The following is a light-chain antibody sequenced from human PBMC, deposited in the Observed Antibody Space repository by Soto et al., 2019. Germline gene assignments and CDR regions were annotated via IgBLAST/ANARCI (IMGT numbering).Light chain of an antibody. V-gene: IGKV3-15*01. CDR2: GAS. Sequence: EIVMTQSPATLSVSPGGRATLSCRASQNVRSYLAWYQQKPGQAPSVLIYGASTRATGIPARFSGSGSGTDFTLTISRLEPEDFAVYYCQQYGSLSWTFGQGTKVDNK. CDR1: QNVRSY. J-gene: IGKJ1*01. CDR3: QQYGSLSWT.